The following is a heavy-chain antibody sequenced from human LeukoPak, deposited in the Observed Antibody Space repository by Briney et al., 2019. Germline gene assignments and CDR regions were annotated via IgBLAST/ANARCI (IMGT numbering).Heavy chain of an antibody. CDR1: DDSFSSHY. D-gene: IGHD4-17*01. CDR3: ARDLVTVTKGFDI. Sequence: SETLSLTCAVSDDSFSSHYWTWIRQPPGKGLEWIGYISYIGRTNYNPSLRSRVTISIDTSKNQFSLKLTSVTAADTAVYYCARDLVTVTKGFDIWGQGTMVSVSS. J-gene: IGHJ3*02. V-gene: IGHV4-59*11. CDR2: ISYIGRT.